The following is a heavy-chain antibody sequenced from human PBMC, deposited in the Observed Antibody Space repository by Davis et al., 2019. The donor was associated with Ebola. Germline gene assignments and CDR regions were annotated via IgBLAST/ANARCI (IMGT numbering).Heavy chain of an antibody. Sequence: ASVKVSCKASGYTFVDFYVHWVRQAPGQGLEWMGWISAYNGNTNYAQKLQGRVTMTTDTSTSTAYMELRSLRSDDTAVYYCAREGYGDYVDYYYGMDVWGQGTTVTVSS. D-gene: IGHD4-17*01. CDR3: AREGYGDYVDYYYGMDV. V-gene: IGHV1-18*04. CDR2: ISAYNGNT. J-gene: IGHJ6*02. CDR1: GYTFVDFY.